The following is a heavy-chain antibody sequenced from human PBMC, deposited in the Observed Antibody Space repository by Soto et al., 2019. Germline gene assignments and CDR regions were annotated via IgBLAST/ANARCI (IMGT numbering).Heavy chain of an antibody. CDR3: ARDSGYSGNALDY. Sequence: GAAVKVSCKASGGTFSSYAISWVRQAPGQGLEWMGGIIPIFGTANYAQKFQGRVTITADESTSTAYMELSSLRSEDTAVYYCARDSGYSGNALDYWGQGTLVTVSS. CDR1: GGTFSSYA. D-gene: IGHD5-12*01. V-gene: IGHV1-69*13. CDR2: IIPIFGTA. J-gene: IGHJ4*02.